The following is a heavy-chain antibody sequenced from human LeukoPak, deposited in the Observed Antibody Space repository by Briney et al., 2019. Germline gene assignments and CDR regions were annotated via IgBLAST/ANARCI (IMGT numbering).Heavy chain of an antibody. Sequence: PGGSLRLSCAASGFTFSSYSMNWVRQAPGKGLEWVSYISSSSSTIYYADSVKGRFTISRDNAKNSLYLQMNSLRAEDTAVYYCARGLGGSSTSRWGQGTLVTVSS. J-gene: IGHJ4*02. CDR2: ISSSSSTI. V-gene: IGHV3-48*01. D-gene: IGHD2-2*01. CDR3: ARGLGGSSTSR. CDR1: GFTFSSYS.